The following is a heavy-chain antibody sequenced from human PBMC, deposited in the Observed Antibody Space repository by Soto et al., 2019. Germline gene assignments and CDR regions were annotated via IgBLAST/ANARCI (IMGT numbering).Heavy chain of an antibody. CDR3: AREGVYDSSVHYFDY. J-gene: IGHJ4*02. D-gene: IGHD3-22*01. CDR1: GFSFTRYG. CDR2: IWHDGSKE. V-gene: IGHV3-33*01. Sequence: TGGSLRLSCATSGFSFTRYGFHWVRQTPGKGLEWVAAIWHDGSKEYYVESVKGRFTISRDNSKNTLYLQMNSLRAEDTAVYYCAREGVYDSSVHYFDYWGQGTPVTVSS.